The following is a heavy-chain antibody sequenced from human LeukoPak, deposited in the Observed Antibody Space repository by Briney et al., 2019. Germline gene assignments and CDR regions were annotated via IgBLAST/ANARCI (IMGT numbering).Heavy chain of an antibody. CDR2: ISGSGGST. J-gene: IGHJ4*02. Sequence: GGSLRLSCAASGFTFSSYGMSWVRQAPGKGLEWVSAISGSGGSTYYADSVKGRFTISRDNSKNTLYLQMNSLRAEDTAVYYCAKGSYYYGSGSYWVYWGQGTLVTVSS. D-gene: IGHD3-10*01. V-gene: IGHV3-23*01. CDR3: AKGSYYYGSGSYWVY. CDR1: GFTFSSYG.